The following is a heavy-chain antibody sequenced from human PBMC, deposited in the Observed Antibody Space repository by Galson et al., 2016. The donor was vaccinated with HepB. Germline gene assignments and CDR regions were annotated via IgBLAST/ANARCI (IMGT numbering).Heavy chain of an antibody. CDR1: GGSINSSTW. CDR2: IYHSGST. CDR3: ARGTTDFDY. J-gene: IGHJ4*02. V-gene: IGHV4-4*02. Sequence: SETLSLTCAVSGGSINSSTWWTWVRQPPGKGLEWIGEIYHSGSTNFNPSLKSRVTISVDKSKNQFSLKLTSVTAADTAVYYCARGTTDFDYWGQGTLVTVSS. D-gene: IGHD1-7*01.